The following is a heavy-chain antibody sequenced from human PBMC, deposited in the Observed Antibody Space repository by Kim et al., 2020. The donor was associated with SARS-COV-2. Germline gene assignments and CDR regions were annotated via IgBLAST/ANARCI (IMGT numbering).Heavy chain of an antibody. CDR2: IYYSGST. V-gene: IGHV4-59*01. J-gene: IGHJ6*02. Sequence: SETLSLTCTVSGGSISSYYWSWIRQPPGKGLEWIGYIYYSGSTNYNPSLKSRVTISVDTSKNQFSLKLSSVTAADTAVYYCARSGEGLWFGFGGSQMPDTYYYGMDVWGQGTTVTVSS. D-gene: IGHD3-10*01. CDR3: ARSGEGLWFGFGGSQMPDTYYYGMDV. CDR1: GGSISSYY.